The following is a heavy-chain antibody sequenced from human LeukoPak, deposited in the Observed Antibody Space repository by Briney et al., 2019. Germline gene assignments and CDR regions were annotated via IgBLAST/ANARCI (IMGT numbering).Heavy chain of an antibody. V-gene: IGHV3-23*01. CDR3: AKGVGCSGGTCYSGHGMDF. CDR1: GFTFSSYA. D-gene: IGHD2-15*01. J-gene: IGHJ6*02. Sequence: GGSLRLSCAASGFTFSSYAMSWVRQAPGKGLEWVSALSGSGANTYYADSVKGRFTISRDNSKNTLYLQVNGLRAEDTAVYYCAKGVGCSGGTCYSGHGMDFWGQGTTVTVSS. CDR2: LSGSGANT.